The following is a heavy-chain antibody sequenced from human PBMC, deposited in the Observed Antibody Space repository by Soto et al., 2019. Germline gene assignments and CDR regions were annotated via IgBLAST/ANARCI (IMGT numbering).Heavy chain of an antibody. D-gene: IGHD1-26*01. Sequence: EVQLVESGGGLVQPGGSLRLSCAASGFTVSSNYMSWVRQAPGKGLEWVSVIYSGGSTYYADSVKGRFTISRDNSKNTLYLQMTSLRAEDTAVYYCARERSGIVTGWYYYYTAVWGKGTTVTVSS. CDR3: ARERSGIVTGWYYYYTAV. V-gene: IGHV3-66*01. J-gene: IGHJ6*03. CDR1: GFTVSSNY. CDR2: IYSGGST.